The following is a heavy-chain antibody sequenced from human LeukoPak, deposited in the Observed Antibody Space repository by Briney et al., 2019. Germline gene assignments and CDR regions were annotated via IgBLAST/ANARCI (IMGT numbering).Heavy chain of an antibody. J-gene: IGHJ5*02. D-gene: IGHD6-6*01. CDR1: GASFTGYY. V-gene: IGHV4-34*01. CDR3: ARDARRSSSSNWGFDP. Sequence: PSETLSLTCAVYGASFTGYYWSWFRQPPGKGLEWIGEINHSGGTNYNPSLKSRVTISLDTSNNQFSLKLSSVTAADTAVYYCARDARRSSSSNWGFDPWGQGTLVTVSS. CDR2: INHSGGT.